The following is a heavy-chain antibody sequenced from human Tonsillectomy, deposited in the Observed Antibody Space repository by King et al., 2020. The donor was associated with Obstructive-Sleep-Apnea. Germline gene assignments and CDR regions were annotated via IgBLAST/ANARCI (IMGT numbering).Heavy chain of an antibody. CDR1: GFPFSNAW. J-gene: IGHJ4*02. Sequence: VQLVESGGGLIKPGGSLRLSCTASGFPFSNAWMNWVRQAPGKGLEWVGRIKSKSDGGTTDYAAPVKGRFSISRDDSRNTLYLQMSSLRIEDTAVYYCTTESWYYYDSVGYVDYWGQGTLVTVSS. CDR3: TTESWYYYDSVGYVDY. CDR2: IKSKSDGGTT. V-gene: IGHV3-15*01. D-gene: IGHD3-22*01.